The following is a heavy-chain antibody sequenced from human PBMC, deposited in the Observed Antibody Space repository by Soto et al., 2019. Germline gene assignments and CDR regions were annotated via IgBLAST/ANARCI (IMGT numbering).Heavy chain of an antibody. J-gene: IGHJ6*03. V-gene: IGHV1-69*02. D-gene: IGHD1-26*01. CDR1: GGSFSSYP. CDR2: IIPIVGLT. Sequence: QVQLLQSGSEVKKPGSSVKVSCRASGGSFSSYPVTWVRQAPGQGLEWMGRIIPIVGLTNYAQKFQGRVTIAADKSTSTACLELSRLRSADTAVYYWARPIGGHDAGGNYMDGWGKGTTVIVSS. CDR3: ARPIGGHDAGGNYMDG.